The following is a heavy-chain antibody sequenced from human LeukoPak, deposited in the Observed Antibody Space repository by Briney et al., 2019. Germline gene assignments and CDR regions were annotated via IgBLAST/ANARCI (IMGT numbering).Heavy chain of an antibody. D-gene: IGHD2-15*01. V-gene: IGHV3-21*01. J-gene: IGHJ6*03. CDR2: ITSSGTHI. CDR3: ASGCSGGSCWYYYMDV. CDR1: GFTFSSFN. Sequence: GGSLRLSCAASGFTFSSFNMNWIRQAPGKAMEWVSSITSSGTHIFYADSVRGRFTISRDNAKNSLYLQMDSLGPDDTAVYYCASGCSGGSCWYYYMDVWGKGTTVTVSS.